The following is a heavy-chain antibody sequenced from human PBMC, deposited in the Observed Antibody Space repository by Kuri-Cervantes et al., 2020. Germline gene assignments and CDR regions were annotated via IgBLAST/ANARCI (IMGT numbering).Heavy chain of an antibody. J-gene: IGHJ6*02. CDR1: GFTFSSYG. V-gene: IGHV3-30*03. CDR3: ARDQVDIVATIYYYYYYGMDV. D-gene: IGHD5-12*01. CDR2: ISSDGSNK. Sequence: GGSLRLSCAASGFTFSSYGMHWVRQAPGKGLEYVAFISSDGSNKWFTDSVKGRFTFSRDNSKNTLYLQMNSLRAEDAAVYYCARDQVDIVATIYYYYYYGMDVWGQGTTVTVSS.